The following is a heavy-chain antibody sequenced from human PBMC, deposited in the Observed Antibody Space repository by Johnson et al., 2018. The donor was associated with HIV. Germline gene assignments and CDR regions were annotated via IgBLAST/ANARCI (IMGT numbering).Heavy chain of an antibody. CDR2: ISFDGSNR. D-gene: IGHD2-21*01. Sequence: VQLVESGGGVVQPGRSLRLSCAASGFTFTSYPMHWVRQAPGKGLEWVAVISFDGSNRNYADSVKGRFTISRDNSKNRLYLQMNSLREEDTAVFYCARGGGCGGDCYSGYDAFDIWGQGTMVTVS. J-gene: IGHJ3*02. CDR3: ARGGGCGGDCYSGYDAFDI. CDR1: GFTFTSYP. V-gene: IGHV3-30*04.